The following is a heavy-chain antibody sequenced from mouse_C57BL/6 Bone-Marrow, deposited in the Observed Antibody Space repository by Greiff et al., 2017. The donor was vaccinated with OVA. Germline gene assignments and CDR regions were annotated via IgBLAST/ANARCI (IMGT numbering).Heavy chain of an antibody. V-gene: IGHV1-18*01. CDR1: GYTFTDYN. CDR2: INPNNGGT. J-gene: IGHJ4*01. Sequence: DVHLVESGPELVKPGASVKIPCKASGYTFTDYNMDWVKQSHGKSLEWIGDINPNNGGTIYNQKFKGKATLTVDKSSSTAYMELRSLTSEDTAVYYCARCNYYAMDYWGQGTSVTVSS. CDR3: ARCNYYAMDY.